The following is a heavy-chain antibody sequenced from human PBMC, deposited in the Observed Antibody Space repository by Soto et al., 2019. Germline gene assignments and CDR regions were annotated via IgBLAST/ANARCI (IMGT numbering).Heavy chain of an antibody. Sequence: QVQLVESGGGVVQPGRSLRLSCAASGFSFSSYTMHWVRQTPGRGLQWVAVTSYDGTNKYYADSVRGRFTISRDNSNSTLYLQMNNLRADDTAVYYCVGAVMWTGKGFEAWGQGTLLTVSS. D-gene: IGHD3-9*01. J-gene: IGHJ5*02. CDR1: GFSFSSYT. CDR3: VGAVMWTGKGFEA. CDR2: TSYDGTNK. V-gene: IGHV3-30*04.